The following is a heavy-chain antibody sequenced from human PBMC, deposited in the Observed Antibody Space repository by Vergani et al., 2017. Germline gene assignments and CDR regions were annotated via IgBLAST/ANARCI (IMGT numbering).Heavy chain of an antibody. V-gene: IGHV3-23*01. D-gene: IGHD1-26*01. Sequence: EVQLLESGGGLVQPGGSLRLSCAASGFTFSSYAMSWVRQAPGKGLEWVSAISGSGGSTYYTDSVKGRFTISRDNSKNTLYLQMNSLRAEDTAVYYCAKAPSIVGEVWVDYWGQGTLVTVSS. CDR3: AKAPSIVGEVWVDY. CDR2: ISGSGGST. J-gene: IGHJ4*02. CDR1: GFTFSSYA.